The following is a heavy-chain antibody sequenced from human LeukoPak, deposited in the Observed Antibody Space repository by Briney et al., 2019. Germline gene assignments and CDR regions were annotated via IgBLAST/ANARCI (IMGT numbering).Heavy chain of an antibody. CDR1: GYTFTSYA. J-gene: IGHJ4*02. D-gene: IGHD6-13*01. V-gene: IGHV1-3*01. Sequence: ASVKVSCKASGYTFTSYAMHWVRQAPGQRLEWMGWINAGNGNTKYSQKFQGRVTITRDTSASTAYMELSSLRSEDTAVYYCARLYSSGWYNYPFDYWGQGTLVTVSS. CDR3: ARLYSSGWYNYPFDY. CDR2: INAGNGNT.